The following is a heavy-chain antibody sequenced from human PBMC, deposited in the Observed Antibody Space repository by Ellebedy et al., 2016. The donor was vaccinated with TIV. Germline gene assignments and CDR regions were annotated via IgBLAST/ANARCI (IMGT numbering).Heavy chain of an antibody. D-gene: IGHD2-15*01. CDR1: GGSLSGYY. Sequence: SETLSLTXAVSGGSLSGYYWAWIRQSPGKGLEWIGEISHTGSTNYRSSLKSRVTISIDTSKNQFSLRLSSVTAADTAVYYCSRGRVCFGESCAGEFGYWGQGTLVTVSS. CDR2: ISHTGST. CDR3: SRGRVCFGESCAGEFGY. V-gene: IGHV4-34*01. J-gene: IGHJ4*02.